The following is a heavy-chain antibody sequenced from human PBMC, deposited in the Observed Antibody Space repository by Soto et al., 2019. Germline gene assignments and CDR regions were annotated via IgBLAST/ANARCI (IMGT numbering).Heavy chain of an antibody. D-gene: IGHD6-6*01. CDR3: ARGRTPNRPLFQGNIRYNWFDP. Sequence: SETLSLTCAVYGGSFSGYYWSWIRQPPGKGLEWIGEINHSGSTNYNPSLKSRVTISVDTSKNQFSLKLSSVTAADTAVYYCARGRTPNRPLFQGNIRYNWFDPWGQGTLVTISS. CDR1: GGSFSGYY. J-gene: IGHJ5*02. V-gene: IGHV4-34*01. CDR2: INHSGST.